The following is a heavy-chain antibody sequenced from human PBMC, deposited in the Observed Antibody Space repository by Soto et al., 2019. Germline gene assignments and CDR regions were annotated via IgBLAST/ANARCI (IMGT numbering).Heavy chain of an antibody. J-gene: IGHJ6*02. D-gene: IGHD3-22*01. V-gene: IGHV3-23*01. Sequence: GSLRLSCAASGFTFSSYAMSWVRQAPGKGLEWVSAISGSGGSTYYADSVKGRFTISRDNSKNTLYLQMNSLRAEDTDVYYCAKGSEAPTYYYDSSGYYARMDFWGQGTTVTVSS. CDR1: GFTFSSYA. CDR3: AKGSEAPTYYYDSSGYYARMDF. CDR2: ISGSGGST.